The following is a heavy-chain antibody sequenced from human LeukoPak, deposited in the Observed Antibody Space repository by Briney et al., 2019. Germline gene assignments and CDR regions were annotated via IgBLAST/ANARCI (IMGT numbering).Heavy chain of an antibody. CDR3: ARDALPAATPYYFDY. D-gene: IGHD2-2*01. Sequence: GSLRLSCAASGFTFSSYGMHWVRQAPGKGLEWVAVIWYDGSNKYYADSVKGRFTISRDNSKNTLYLQTNSLRAEDTAVYYCARDALPAATPYYFDYWGQGTLVTVSS. V-gene: IGHV3-33*01. CDR2: IWYDGSNK. J-gene: IGHJ4*02. CDR1: GFTFSSYG.